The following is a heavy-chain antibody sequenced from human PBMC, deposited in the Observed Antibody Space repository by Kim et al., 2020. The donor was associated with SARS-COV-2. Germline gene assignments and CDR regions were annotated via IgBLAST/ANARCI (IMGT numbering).Heavy chain of an antibody. CDR2: INPSGGST. CDR1: GYTFTSYY. CDR3: ARFLSCITGTTRCYYGMDV. D-gene: IGHD1-20*01. J-gene: IGHJ6*02. Sequence: ASVKVSCKASGYTFTSYYMHWVRQAPGQGLEWMGIINPSGGSTSYAQKFQGRVTMTRDTSTSTVYMELSSLRSEDTAVYYCARFLSCITGTTRCYYGMDVWGQGTTVTVSS. V-gene: IGHV1-46*01.